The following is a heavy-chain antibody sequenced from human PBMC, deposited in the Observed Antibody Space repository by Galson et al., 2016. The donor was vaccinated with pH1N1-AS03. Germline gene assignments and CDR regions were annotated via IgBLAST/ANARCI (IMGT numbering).Heavy chain of an antibody. Sequence: VKVSCKVSGYTFTDYNMHWVQQAPGKGLEWMGLVDPDTSKTKYAEKFQGRVTITADTSRDTADMDRSGLRSADTAIYYCATDGPRGSLSSWGQGTLVPVSS. CDR1: GYTFTDYN. J-gene: IGHJ4*02. D-gene: IGHD6-6*01. V-gene: IGHV1-69-2*01. CDR2: VDPDTSKT. CDR3: ATDGPRGSLSS.